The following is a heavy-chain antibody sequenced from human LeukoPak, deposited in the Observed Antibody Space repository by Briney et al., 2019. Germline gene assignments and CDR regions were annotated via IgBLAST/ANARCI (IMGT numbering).Heavy chain of an antibody. V-gene: IGHV1-69*05. Sequence: GSSVKVSCKASGGTFSSYAISWVRQAPGQGLEWMGRIITIFGTANYAQKFQGRVTITTDESTSTAYMELSSLRSEDTAVYYCARGQLQLWGAYYYDSSGYFDYWGQGTLVTVS. CDR1: GGTFSSYA. CDR2: IITIFGTA. D-gene: IGHD3-22*01. J-gene: IGHJ4*02. CDR3: ARGQLQLWGAYYYDSSGYFDY.